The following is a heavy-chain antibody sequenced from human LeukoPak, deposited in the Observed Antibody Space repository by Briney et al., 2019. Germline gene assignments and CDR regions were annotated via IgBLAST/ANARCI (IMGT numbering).Heavy chain of an antibody. Sequence: SGGSLRLSCAASGFIFSDYNMNWVRQAPGKGLEWVSSISSSSSYIYYADSVKGRFTISRDNAKNSLYLQMNSLRAEDTAVYYCARDRGYSYGSPFDYWGQGTLVTVSS. D-gene: IGHD5-18*01. CDR2: ISSSSSYI. V-gene: IGHV3-21*01. CDR3: ARDRGYSYGSPFDY. J-gene: IGHJ4*02. CDR1: GFIFSDYN.